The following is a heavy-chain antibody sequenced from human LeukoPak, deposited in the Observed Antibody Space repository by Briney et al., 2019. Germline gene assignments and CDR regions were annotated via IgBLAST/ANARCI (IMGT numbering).Heavy chain of an antibody. J-gene: IGHJ4*02. CDR2: INPNSGGT. CDR3: ARGYLYYYDVSGYPFDY. Sequence: ASVKVSCKASGYTFTDYYMHWVRQAPGQGLEWMGWINPNSGGTNYAQKFQGRVTMTRDTSISTAYMELRRLRSDDTAVYYCARGYLYYYDVSGYPFDYWGQGTLVTVSS. CDR1: GYTFTDYY. D-gene: IGHD3-22*01. V-gene: IGHV1-2*02.